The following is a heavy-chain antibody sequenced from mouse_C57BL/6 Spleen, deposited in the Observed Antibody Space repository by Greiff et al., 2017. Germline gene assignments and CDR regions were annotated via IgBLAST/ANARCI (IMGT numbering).Heavy chain of an antibody. CDR3: ARPYSNVVWYFDV. J-gene: IGHJ1*03. CDR2: ISSGGSYT. D-gene: IGHD2-5*01. Sequence: EVTLVESGGDLVKPGGSLKLSCAASGFTFSSYGMSWVRQTPDKRLEWVATISSGGSYTYYPDSVKGRFTISRDNAKNTLYLKMSSLKSEDTAMYYCARPYSNVVWYFDVWGTGTTVTVSS. V-gene: IGHV5-6*02. CDR1: GFTFSSYG.